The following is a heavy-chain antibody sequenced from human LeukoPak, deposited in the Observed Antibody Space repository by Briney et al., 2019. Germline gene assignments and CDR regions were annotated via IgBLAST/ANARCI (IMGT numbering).Heavy chain of an antibody. CDR1: GGSISSYY. D-gene: IGHD4-17*01. CDR3: ARGVWATTTGPNDAFDI. V-gene: IGHV4-59*01. J-gene: IGHJ3*02. Sequence: SETLSLTCTVSGGSISSYYWSWIRQPPGKGLEWIGYIYYSGSTNYNPSLKSRVTISVDTSKNQFSLKLSSVTAADTAVYYCARGVWATTTGPNDAFDIWGQGTMVTVSS. CDR2: IYYSGST.